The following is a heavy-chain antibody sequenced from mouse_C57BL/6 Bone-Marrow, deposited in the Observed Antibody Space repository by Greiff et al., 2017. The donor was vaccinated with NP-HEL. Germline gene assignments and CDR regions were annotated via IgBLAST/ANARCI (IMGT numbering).Heavy chain of an antibody. J-gene: IGHJ1*03. D-gene: IGHD2-3*01. CDR1: GYTFTSYD. CDR2: IYPRDGST. CDR3: ARGMVTTRYWYFDV. Sequence: VQLKESGPELVKPGASVKLSCKASGYTFTSYDINWVKQRPGQGLEWIGWIYPRDGSTKYNEKFKGKATLTVDTSSSTAYMELHSLTSEDSAVYFCARGMVTTRYWYFDVWGTGTTVTVSS. V-gene: IGHV1-85*01.